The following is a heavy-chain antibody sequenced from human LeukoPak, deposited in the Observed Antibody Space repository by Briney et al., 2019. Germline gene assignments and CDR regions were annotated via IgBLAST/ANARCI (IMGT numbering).Heavy chain of an antibody. CDR2: ISSNGGST. J-gene: IGHJ6*03. Sequence: GGSLRLSCAASGFTFSSYAMHWVRQAPGKGLEYVSAISSNGGSTYYANSVKGRFTISRDNSKNTLYLQMGSLRAEDMAVYYCARPYYYGSGRHYYMDVWGKGTTVTISS. D-gene: IGHD3-10*01. CDR1: GFTFSSYA. CDR3: ARPYYYGSGRHYYMDV. V-gene: IGHV3-64*01.